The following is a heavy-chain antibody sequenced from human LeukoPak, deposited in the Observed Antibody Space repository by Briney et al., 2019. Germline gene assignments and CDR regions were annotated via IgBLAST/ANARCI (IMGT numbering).Heavy chain of an antibody. CDR1: GFTFSSYW. V-gene: IGHV3-7*01. Sequence: GGSLRLSCAASGFTFSSYWMSWVRQAPGKGLEWVANIKQDGSEKYYVDSVKGRFTISRDNSKNTLYLQMNSLRAEDTAVYYCAREDVRWHENYYYYYGMDVWGQGTTVTVSS. J-gene: IGHJ6*02. CDR3: AREDVRWHENYYYYYGMDV. D-gene: IGHD2-15*01. CDR2: IKQDGSEK.